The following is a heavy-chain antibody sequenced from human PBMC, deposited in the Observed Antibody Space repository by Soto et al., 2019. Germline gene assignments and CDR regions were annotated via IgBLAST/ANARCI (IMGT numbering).Heavy chain of an antibody. J-gene: IGHJ6*02. CDR3: ARTSSIAARNYYYCGMDV. D-gene: IGHD6-6*01. CDR1: GFTFSSYA. V-gene: IGHV3-30-3*01. Sequence: RLSCAASGFTFSSYAMHWVRQAPGKGLEWVAVISYDGSNKYYADSVKGRFTISRDNSKNTLYLQMNSLRAEDTAVYYYARTSSIAARNYYYCGMDVWGQGTTVTVPS. CDR2: ISYDGSNK.